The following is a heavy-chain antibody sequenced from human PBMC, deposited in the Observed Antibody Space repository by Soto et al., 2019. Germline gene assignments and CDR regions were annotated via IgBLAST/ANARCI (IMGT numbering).Heavy chain of an antibody. Sequence: SETLSLTCTVSGGSISSYYWSWIRQHPGKGLEWIGYIYYSGSTYYNPSLKSRVTISVDTSKNQFSLKLSSVTAADTAVYYCARSQESIAALSYWGQGTLVTVSS. D-gene: IGHD6-6*01. CDR2: IYYSGST. J-gene: IGHJ4*02. CDR3: ARSQESIAALSY. CDR1: GGSISSYY. V-gene: IGHV4-59*06.